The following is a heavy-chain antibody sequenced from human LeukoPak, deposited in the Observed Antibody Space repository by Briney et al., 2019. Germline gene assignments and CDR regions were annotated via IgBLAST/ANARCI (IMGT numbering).Heavy chain of an antibody. Sequence: GGSLRLSCAASGFTFSSHGMNWVRQAPGKGLEWVSGISPSGGITYYADSVKGRFTISRDNSKNTLYLQMNSLRAEDTAVYYCANPPTVTKTRFDPWGQGTLVTVSS. CDR3: ANPPTVTKTRFDP. CDR2: ISPSGGIT. D-gene: IGHD4-17*01. V-gene: IGHV3-23*01. CDR1: GFTFSSHG. J-gene: IGHJ5*02.